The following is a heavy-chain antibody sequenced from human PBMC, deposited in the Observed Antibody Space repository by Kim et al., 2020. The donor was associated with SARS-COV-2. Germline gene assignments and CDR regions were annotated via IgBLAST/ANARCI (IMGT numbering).Heavy chain of an antibody. J-gene: IGHJ6*02. V-gene: IGHV4-34*01. D-gene: IGHD2-2*01. CDR1: GGSFSGYY. CDR3: ARGSRGYQRHYYYGMDV. Sequence: SETLSLTCAVYGGSFSGYYWSWIRQPPGKGLEWIGEINHSGSTNYNPSLKSRVTISVDTSKNQFSLKLSSVTAADTAVYYCARGSRGYQRHYYYGMDVWGQGTTVTVSS. CDR2: INHSGST.